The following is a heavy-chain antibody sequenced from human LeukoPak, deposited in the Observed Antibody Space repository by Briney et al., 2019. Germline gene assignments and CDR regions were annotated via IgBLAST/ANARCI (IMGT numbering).Heavy chain of an antibody. CDR3: EKRDSIRRTFDY. D-gene: IGHD2/OR15-2a*01. CDR1: GFAFSNYA. Sequence: GGSLRLSCAASGFAFSNYAINWVRQAPGKGLEWVAAISNTGGITLYADSAKGRFSISRDYSRSTLYLQIYSLRAEDTAVYFCEKRDSIRRTFDYSGQGTLVTVSS. J-gene: IGHJ4*02. CDR2: ISNTGGIT. V-gene: IGHV3-23*01.